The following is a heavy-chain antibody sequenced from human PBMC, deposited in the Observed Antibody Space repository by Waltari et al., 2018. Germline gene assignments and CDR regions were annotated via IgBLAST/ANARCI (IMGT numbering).Heavy chain of an antibody. V-gene: IGHV4-59*01. Sequence: QVQLHESGPGLVKPSETLSLTCSVSGGSISSYFWHWIRQSPGKGLEWIGYIYYNGNTNYNPSRRSRGTISIDTSKNQFSLSRRSVTAEDTAVYYCAREIYGGNSRPFDYWGQGTLATVSS. CDR1: GGSISSYF. J-gene: IGHJ4*02. CDR3: AREIYGGNSRPFDY. D-gene: IGHD2-21*02. CDR2: IYYNGNT.